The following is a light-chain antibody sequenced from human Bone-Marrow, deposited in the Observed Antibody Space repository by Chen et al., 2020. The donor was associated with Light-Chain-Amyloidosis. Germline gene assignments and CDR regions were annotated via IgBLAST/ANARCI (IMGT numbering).Light chain of an antibody. Sequence: DIQLTPSPSCLSAYVGYRVTLSCRASQTITSFLNWYQPKSGSAPKPLIYAKASLQSGVPPRFSGSGSGTEFTLTISILQPEDFATYYYQQSYSSPLTLGGGTKVEI. J-gene: IGKJ4*01. V-gene: IGKV1-39*01. CDR2: AKA. CDR3: QQSYSSPLT. CDR1: QTITSF.